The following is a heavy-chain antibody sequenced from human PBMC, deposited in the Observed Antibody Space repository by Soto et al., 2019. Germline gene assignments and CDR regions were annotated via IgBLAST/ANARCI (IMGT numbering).Heavy chain of an antibody. CDR3: ARWDCSGGSCYFPYYGMDV. CDR2: IIPIFGTA. J-gene: IGHJ6*02. Sequence: QVQLVQSGAEVKKPGSSVKVSCKASGGTFSSYAISWVRQAPGQGLEWMGGIIPIFGTANYAQKFQGRVTITADESTSTAYMELSSLRSEDTAVYYCARWDCSGGSCYFPYYGMDVWGQGTTVTVSS. D-gene: IGHD2-15*01. CDR1: GGTFSSYA. V-gene: IGHV1-69*01.